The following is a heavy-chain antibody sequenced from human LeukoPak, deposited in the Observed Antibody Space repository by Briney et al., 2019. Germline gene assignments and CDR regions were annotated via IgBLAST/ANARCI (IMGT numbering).Heavy chain of an antibody. CDR2: IYQSGST. D-gene: IGHD5-12*01. CDR3: ARVSTGYDYRVDY. Sequence: PSETLSLTCTVSGYSISSGYYWGWIRQPPGKGLEWIGSIYQSGSTYYNPSLKSRVTISVDTSKNQFSLKLSSVTAADTALYYCARVSTGYDYRVDYWGQGTLVTVSS. V-gene: IGHV4-38-2*02. CDR1: GYSISSGYY. J-gene: IGHJ4*02.